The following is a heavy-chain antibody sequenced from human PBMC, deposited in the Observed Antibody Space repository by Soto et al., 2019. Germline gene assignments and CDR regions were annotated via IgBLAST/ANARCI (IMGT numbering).Heavy chain of an antibody. Sequence: PGESLKISCKGSVYSLTNYWIGWVRQMPGKGLEWMGIIYPGDSDTRYSPSFQGQVTISADKSINTAYLQWSSLKASDTAMYYCARHFSGWLQGTFDSWGQGTLVTVSS. V-gene: IGHV5-51*01. CDR3: ARHFSGWLQGTFDS. CDR2: IYPGDSDT. J-gene: IGHJ4*02. D-gene: IGHD6-19*01. CDR1: VYSLTNYW.